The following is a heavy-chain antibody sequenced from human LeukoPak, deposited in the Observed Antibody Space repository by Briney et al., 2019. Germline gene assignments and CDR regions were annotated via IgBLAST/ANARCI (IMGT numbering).Heavy chain of an antibody. V-gene: IGHV4-59*01. J-gene: IGHJ5*02. Sequence: PSETLSLTCTVSGGSISSYYWSWIRQPPGKGLEWIGYIYYSGSTNYNPSLKSRVTISVDTSKNQFSLKLSSVTAADTAVYYCATAKAAGTIGWFDPWGQGTLVTVSS. CDR2: IYYSGST. CDR3: ATAKAAGTIGWFDP. CDR1: GGSISSYY. D-gene: IGHD6-13*01.